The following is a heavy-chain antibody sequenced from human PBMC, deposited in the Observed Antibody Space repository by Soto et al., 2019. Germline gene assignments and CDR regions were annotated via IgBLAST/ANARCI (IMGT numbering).Heavy chain of an antibody. CDR3: PRAGSIAAMNWFDP. D-gene: IGHD6-6*01. CDR2: IYYSGST. V-gene: IGHV4-30-4*01. Sequence: SETLSLTCTVSGGSISSGDYYWSWIRQPPGKGLEWIGYIYYSGSTYYNPSLKSRVTISVDTSKNQFSLKLSSVTAADTAVYYCPRAGSIAAMNWFDPWGQGTLVTAPQ. CDR1: GGSISSGDYY. J-gene: IGHJ5*02.